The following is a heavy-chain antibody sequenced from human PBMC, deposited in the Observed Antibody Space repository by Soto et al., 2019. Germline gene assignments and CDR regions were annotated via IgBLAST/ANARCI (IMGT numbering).Heavy chain of an antibody. CDR2: IHYGGST. V-gene: IGHV4-31*03. D-gene: IGHD3-16*02. J-gene: IGHJ6*02. CDR1: GGSISSNNYY. Sequence: KPSETLSLTCKVSGGSISSNNYYWGWVRQLPGKGLEWIGYIHYGGSTHYNPSLKSRLRISVDTSKNEFSLQLRSVTAADTAVYFCARDPGYYVCGIYRTYGMDVWGQGTLVTVSS. CDR3: ARDPGYYVCGIYRTYGMDV.